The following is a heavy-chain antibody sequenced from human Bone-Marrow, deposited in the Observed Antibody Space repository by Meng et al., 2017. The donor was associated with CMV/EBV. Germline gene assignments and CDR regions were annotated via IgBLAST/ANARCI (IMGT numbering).Heavy chain of an antibody. CDR3: ARDVLRFLEWDNWFEP. CDR1: GFTFDDYG. D-gene: IGHD3-3*01. Sequence: GESLKISCAASGFTFDDYGMSWVRQAPGKGLEWVSGINWNGGSTGYADSVKGRFTISRDNAKNSLYLQMNSLRAEDTALYYCARDVLRFLEWDNWFEPWGQGTLVTVSS. V-gene: IGHV3-20*04. CDR2: INWNGGST. J-gene: IGHJ5*02.